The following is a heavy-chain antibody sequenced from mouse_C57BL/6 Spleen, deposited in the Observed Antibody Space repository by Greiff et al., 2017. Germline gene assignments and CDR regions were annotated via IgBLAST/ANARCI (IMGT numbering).Heavy chain of an antibody. CDR3: TRPLNSAWFAY. V-gene: IGHV1-15*01. CDR2: IDPETGGT. Sequence: QVQLKQSGAELVRPGASVTLSCKASGYTFTDYEMHWVKQTPVHGLEWIGAIDPETGGTAYNQKFKGKAILTADKSSSTAYMELRSLTSEDSAVYYCTRPLNSAWFAYWGQGTLVTVSA. D-gene: IGHD1-3*01. J-gene: IGHJ3*01. CDR1: GYTFTDYE.